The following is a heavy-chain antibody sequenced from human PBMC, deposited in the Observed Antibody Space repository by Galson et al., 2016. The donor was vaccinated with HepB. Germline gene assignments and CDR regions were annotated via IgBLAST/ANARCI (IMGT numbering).Heavy chain of an antibody. CDR1: GYSFIYYW. J-gene: IGHJ3*02. CDR2: IYPGDSDT. V-gene: IGHV5-51*01. Sequence: QSGAEVTKPGESLKISCKTSGYSFIYYWIGWVRQTPGKGLEWMGIIYPGDSDTRYSPSFQGQVTISADKSISTAYLQWSSLKASDTAMYYCARRQNDAFDIWGQGAMVTVSS. CDR3: ARRQNDAFDI.